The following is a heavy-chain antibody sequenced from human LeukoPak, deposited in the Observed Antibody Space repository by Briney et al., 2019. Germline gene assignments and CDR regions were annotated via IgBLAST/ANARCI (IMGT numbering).Heavy chain of an antibody. CDR3: ARGPDCSSTSCYGLDYYYYMDV. CDR1: GYTFTSYG. V-gene: IGHV1-18*01. CDR2: ISAYNGNT. D-gene: IGHD2-2*01. J-gene: IGHJ6*03. Sequence: ASVKVSCKASGYTFTSYGISWVRQAPGQGLEWMGWISAYNGNTNYAQKLQGRVTMTTDTSTSTAYMELRSLRSEDTAVYYCARGPDCSSTSCYGLDYYYYMDVWGKGTTVTVSS.